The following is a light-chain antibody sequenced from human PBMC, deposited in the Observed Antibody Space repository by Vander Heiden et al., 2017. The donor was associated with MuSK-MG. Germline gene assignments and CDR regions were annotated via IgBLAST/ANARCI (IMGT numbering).Light chain of an antibody. Sequence: EIVLTQSPATLSLSPGERATLSCRPSQSVSSYLAWYQQKPGQAPRLLIYDASNRATGIPARFSGSGSGTDFTLTISILEPEDFAVYYCQQRSNWPRWTFGQGTKVEIK. J-gene: IGKJ1*01. V-gene: IGKV3-11*01. CDR2: DAS. CDR3: QQRSNWPRWT. CDR1: QSVSSY.